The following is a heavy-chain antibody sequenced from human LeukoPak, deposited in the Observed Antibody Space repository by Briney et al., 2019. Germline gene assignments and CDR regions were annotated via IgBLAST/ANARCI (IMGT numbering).Heavy chain of an antibody. Sequence: GGSLRLSCAASGFTFSDYYMSWIRQAPGKGLEWVAFIRYDGSNKYYADSVKGRFTISRDNSKNTLYLQMNSLRAEDTAVYYCAKGEGDRGFYFDYWGQGTLVTVSS. J-gene: IGHJ4*02. D-gene: IGHD3-16*01. CDR1: GFTFSDYY. CDR2: IRYDGSNK. V-gene: IGHV3-30*02. CDR3: AKGEGDRGFYFDY.